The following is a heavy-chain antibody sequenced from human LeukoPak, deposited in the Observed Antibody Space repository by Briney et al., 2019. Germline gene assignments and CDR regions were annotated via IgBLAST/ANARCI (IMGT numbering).Heavy chain of an antibody. D-gene: IGHD6-13*01. Sequence: SETLSLTCTVSGGSISSSSYYWGWVRQPPGRGLEWIGSIYYSGSTSYNPSLKSLVTISVDTSKNQFSLKLSSVSAADTAVYYCARRLAGTEDCWGQGTLVTVSS. V-gene: IGHV4-39*01. CDR2: IYYSGST. J-gene: IGHJ4*02. CDR3: ARRLAGTEDC. CDR1: GGSISSSSYY.